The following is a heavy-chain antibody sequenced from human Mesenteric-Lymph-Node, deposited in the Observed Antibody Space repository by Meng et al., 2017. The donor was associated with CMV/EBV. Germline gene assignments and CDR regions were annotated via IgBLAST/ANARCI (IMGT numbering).Heavy chain of an antibody. D-gene: IGHD6-13*01. J-gene: IGHJ4*02. CDR1: GFTFSSYA. V-gene: IGHV3-23*01. CDR3: AKEADSGGSSWYTD. CDR2: ISGSGDNT. Sequence: GESLKISCAASGFTFSSYAMSWVRQAPGKGLEWVSAISGSGDNTYYADSVKGRFTISRDNSKNTLYLRMNSLRAEDTAIYYCAKEADSGGSSWYTDWGQGTLVTVSS.